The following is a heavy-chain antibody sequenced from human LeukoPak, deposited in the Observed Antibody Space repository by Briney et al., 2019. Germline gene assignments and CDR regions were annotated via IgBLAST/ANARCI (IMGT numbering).Heavy chain of an antibody. Sequence: PSETLSLTCTVSGASISSTNSYWGWIRQSPRAGLEWIGNIYSSGRSYYNPSLKSRVTISIDTSDKQFSLKLSSVTAADTAVYYCVAPVGVVVTATAPFDFWGQGTMVTVSS. V-gene: IGHV4-39*07. CDR2: IYSSGRS. CDR3: VAPVGVVVTATAPFDF. J-gene: IGHJ3*01. CDR1: GASISSTNSY. D-gene: IGHD2-21*02.